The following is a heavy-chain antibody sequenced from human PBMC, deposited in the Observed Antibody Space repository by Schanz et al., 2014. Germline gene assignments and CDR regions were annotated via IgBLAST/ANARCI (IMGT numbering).Heavy chain of an antibody. CDR2: INSVGSNT. V-gene: IGHV3-74*01. D-gene: IGHD6-25*01. CDR1: GFTFSSHW. Sequence: EVQLVQSGGSLVQPGGSLRLSCAASGFTFSSHWMHWVRQDPGKGLVWVARINSVGSNTDYADSVTGRFTISRDNSKNTLYLQMNSLRAEDTAVYYCAKVRYSSGWRGDYFDEWGQGTLVTVAS. CDR3: AKVRYSSGWRGDYFDE. J-gene: IGHJ4*02.